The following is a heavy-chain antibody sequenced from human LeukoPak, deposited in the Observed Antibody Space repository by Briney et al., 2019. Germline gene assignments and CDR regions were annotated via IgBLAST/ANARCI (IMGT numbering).Heavy chain of an antibody. Sequence: PSETLSLTCTVSGGSISSYYWSWIRQPPGKGLEWIGYIYYSGSTNYNPSLKSRVTISVDTSKNQFSLKLSSVTAADTAVYYCARLALVDTAMVDYYYYGMDVWGQGTTVTVSS. CDR3: ARLALVDTAMVDYYYYGMDV. V-gene: IGHV4-59*08. CDR2: IYYSGST. J-gene: IGHJ6*02. CDR1: GGSISSYY. D-gene: IGHD5-18*01.